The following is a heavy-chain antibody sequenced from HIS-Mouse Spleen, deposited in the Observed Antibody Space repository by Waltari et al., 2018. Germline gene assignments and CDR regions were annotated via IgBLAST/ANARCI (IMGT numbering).Heavy chain of an antibody. CDR3: ARSPYYDFWSGYSDNWFDP. CDR2: LYYSGST. CDR1: GGSISSGGYY. J-gene: IGHJ5*02. Sequence: QVQLQESGPGLVKPSQTLSLTCTVSGGSISSGGYYWSWIRQHPGKGLEWIGYLYYSGSTYYNPALNSRVTISVETSKNQFSLKLSSVTAADTAVYYCARSPYYDFWSGYSDNWFDPWGQGTLVTVSS. V-gene: IGHV4-31*03. D-gene: IGHD3-3*01.